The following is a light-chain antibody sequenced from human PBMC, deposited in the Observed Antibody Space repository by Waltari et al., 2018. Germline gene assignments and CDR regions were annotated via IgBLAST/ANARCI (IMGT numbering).Light chain of an antibody. CDR2: KVN. V-gene: IGLV2-14*01. CDR1: SSDVGFYDF. Sequence: QSALTQPASVSGSPGQSITISCTGTSSDVGFYDFVSWFQQPPGKAPKVILYKVNNRPSGVSNRFSGSKSANTASLTISGLQAEDEADYYCSSYTRRSYWVFGGGTQLTVL. CDR3: SSYTRRSYWV. J-gene: IGLJ3*02.